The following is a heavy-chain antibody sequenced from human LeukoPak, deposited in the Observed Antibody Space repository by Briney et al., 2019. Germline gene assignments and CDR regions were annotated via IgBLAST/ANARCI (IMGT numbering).Heavy chain of an antibody. Sequence: SETLSLTCTVSGGSISSYYWSWIRQPAGKGLEWIGRIYTSGSTNYNPSLKSRVTMSVDTSKNQFSLKLSSVTAADTAVYYCARRQYYYDSSGSDAFDIWGQGTMVTVSS. D-gene: IGHD3-22*01. CDR3: ARRQYYYDSSGSDAFDI. CDR2: IYTSGST. J-gene: IGHJ3*02. CDR1: GGSISSYY. V-gene: IGHV4-4*07.